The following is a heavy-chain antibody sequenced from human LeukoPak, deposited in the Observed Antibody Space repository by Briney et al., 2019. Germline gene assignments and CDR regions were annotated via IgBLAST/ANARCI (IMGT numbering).Heavy chain of an antibody. CDR3: ARGRVRSLEWLSPPYYYYGMDV. CDR2: INPNSGGT. V-gene: IGHV1-2*04. D-gene: IGHD3-3*01. J-gene: IGHJ6*02. CDR1: GYTFTGYY. Sequence: ASVKVSCKASGYTFTGYYMHWVRQAPGQGLEWMGWINPNSGGTNYAQKFQGWVTMTRDTSISTAYMELSRLRSDDTAVYYCARGRVRSLEWLSPPYYYYGMDVWGQGTTVTVSS.